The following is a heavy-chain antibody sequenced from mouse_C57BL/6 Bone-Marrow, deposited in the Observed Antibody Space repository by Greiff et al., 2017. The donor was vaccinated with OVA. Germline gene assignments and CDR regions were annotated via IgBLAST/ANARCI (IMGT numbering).Heavy chain of an antibody. CDR1: GYTFTSYW. Sequence: QVQLQQSGAELVKPGASVKMSCKASGYTFTSYWMHWVKQRPGQGLEWIGYINPSSGYNKYNQKFKDKATLTADNSSSTAYMQLSSLTYEDSAVFLWGRWSFWYVDVWGRGTTVAVSS. J-gene: IGHJ1*03. CDR2: INPSSGYN. V-gene: IGHV1-7*01. CDR3: GRWSFWYVDV.